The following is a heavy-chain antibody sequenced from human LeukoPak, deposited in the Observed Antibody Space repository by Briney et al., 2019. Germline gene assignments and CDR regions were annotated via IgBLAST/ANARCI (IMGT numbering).Heavy chain of an antibody. J-gene: IGHJ4*02. CDR2: ISSSSSTI. CDR3: AKDLWESIAAYFDY. D-gene: IGHD6-6*01. V-gene: IGHV3-48*01. Sequence: PGGSLRLSCAASGFTFSSYSMNWVRQAPGKGLEWVSYISSSSSTIYYADSVKGRFTISRDNSKNTLYLQMNSLRAEDTAVYYCAKDLWESIAAYFDYWGQGTLVTVSS. CDR1: GFTFSSYS.